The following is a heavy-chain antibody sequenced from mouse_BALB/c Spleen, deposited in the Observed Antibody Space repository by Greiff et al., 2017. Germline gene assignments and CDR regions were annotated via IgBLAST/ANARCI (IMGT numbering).Heavy chain of an antibody. CDR3: ARGLPLAY. J-gene: IGHJ3*01. D-gene: IGHD3-1*01. V-gene: IGHV3-2*02. CDR2: ISYSGST. CDR1: GYSITSDYA. Sequence: VQLQESGPGLVKPSQSLSLTCTVTGYSITSDYAWNWIRQFPGNKLEWMGYISYSGSTSYNPSLKSRISITRDTSKNQFFLQLNSVTTEDTATYYCARGLPLAYWGQGTLVTVSA.